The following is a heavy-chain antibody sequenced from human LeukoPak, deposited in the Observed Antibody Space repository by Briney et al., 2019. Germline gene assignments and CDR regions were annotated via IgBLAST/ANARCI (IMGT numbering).Heavy chain of an antibody. CDR3: ARDRITMVRGVMKDY. D-gene: IGHD3-10*01. Sequence: GGSLRLSCAASGFTFSTYSMKWVRQAPGKGLEWVSSISSSTSYIYYADSVKGRFTISRDNAKNSLYLQMNSLRAEDTAVYYCARDRITMVRGVMKDYWGQGTLVTVSS. CDR2: ISSSTSYI. J-gene: IGHJ4*02. V-gene: IGHV3-21*01. CDR1: GFTFSTYS.